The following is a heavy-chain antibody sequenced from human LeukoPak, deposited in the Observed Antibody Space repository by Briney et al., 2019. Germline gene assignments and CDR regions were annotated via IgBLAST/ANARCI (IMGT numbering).Heavy chain of an antibody. CDR1: GFTFSSYA. D-gene: IGHD4-17*01. CDR2: ISGSGGST. CDR3: ARVKYGDARYGFPAPFDY. J-gene: IGHJ4*02. Sequence: GGSLRLSCAASGFTFSSYAMSWVRQAPGKGLEWVSAISGSGGSTYYADSVKGRFTISRDNSKNTLYLQMNSLRAEDTAVYYCARVKYGDARYGFPAPFDYWGQGTLVTVSS. V-gene: IGHV3-23*01.